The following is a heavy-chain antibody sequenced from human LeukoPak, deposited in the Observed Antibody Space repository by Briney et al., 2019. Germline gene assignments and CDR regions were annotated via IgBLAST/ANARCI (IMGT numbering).Heavy chain of an antibody. CDR2: ISGSGGST. J-gene: IGHJ3*02. D-gene: IGHD3-22*01. CDR1: GFTFSSYG. V-gene: IGHV3-23*01. CDR3: ARVPYDSSGYFMDAFDI. Sequence: PGGSLRLSCAASGFTFSSYGMSWVRQAPGKGLEWVSAISGSGGSTYYADSVKGRFTISRDNAKNSLYLQMNSLRAEDTAVYYCARVPYDSSGYFMDAFDIWGQGTMVTVSS.